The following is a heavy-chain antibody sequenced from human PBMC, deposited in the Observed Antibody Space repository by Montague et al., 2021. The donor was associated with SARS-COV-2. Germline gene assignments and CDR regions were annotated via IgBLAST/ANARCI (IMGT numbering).Heavy chain of an antibody. CDR3: ARTNSGSYYSSFDY. V-gene: IGHV3-30*04. Sequence: SLSLSFSASGFTFSSYAMHWVRQAPGKGLEWVAVISYDGSNKYYADSVKGRFTISRDNSKNTQYLQMNSLRAEDTAVYYCARTNSGSYYSSFDYWGQGTLVTVSS. CDR1: GFTFSSYA. J-gene: IGHJ4*02. CDR2: ISYDGSNK. D-gene: IGHD1-26*01.